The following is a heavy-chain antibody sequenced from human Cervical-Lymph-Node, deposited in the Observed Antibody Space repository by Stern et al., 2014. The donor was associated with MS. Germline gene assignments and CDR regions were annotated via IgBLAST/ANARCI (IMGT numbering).Heavy chain of an antibody. J-gene: IGHJ4*01. CDR1: GDSISRSSHY. Sequence: QLQLQESGPGLVQPSETLSLTCNISGDSISRSSHYWAWIPPPPGKGLEWVGSLFDTGTTSNNPPEGGRVTFSAATHETSLSLKWKTVTASDTAVYICARHRGSFYGGYYFDYWGLGILVSVSS. CDR3: ARHRGSFYGGYYFDY. D-gene: IGHD2/OR15-2a*01. V-gene: IGHV4-39*01. CDR2: LFDTGTT.